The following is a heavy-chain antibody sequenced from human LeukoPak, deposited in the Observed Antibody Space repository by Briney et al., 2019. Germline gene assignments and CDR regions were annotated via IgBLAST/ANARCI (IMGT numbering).Heavy chain of an antibody. CDR2: FDPEVGET. CDR1: GYTLTELS. V-gene: IGHV1-24*01. Sequence: ASVKVSCKVSGYTLTELSIHWVRQAPGKGLEWMGGFDPEVGETMYAQKFQGTVTMTEDTSTDTAYMELRSLTSEDTAVYYCATDPGSSGYSWGQGTLVTVSS. J-gene: IGHJ5*02. D-gene: IGHD3-22*01. CDR3: ATDPGSSGYS.